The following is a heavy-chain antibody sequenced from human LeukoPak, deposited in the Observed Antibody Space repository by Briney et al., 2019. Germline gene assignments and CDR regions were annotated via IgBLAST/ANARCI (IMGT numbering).Heavy chain of an antibody. CDR2: ISGSGGST. V-gene: IGHV3-23*01. D-gene: IGHD3-9*01. CDR1: GFTFSSYA. CDR3: AKGGSGYDILTGFPIGAFDI. Sequence: PGGSLRLSCAASGFTFSSYAMSWVRQAPGKGLEWVSAISGSGGSTYYADSVKGRFTISRDNSKNTLYLQMNSLRAEDTAVYYCAKGGSGYDILTGFPIGAFDIWGQGTMVTVSS. J-gene: IGHJ3*02.